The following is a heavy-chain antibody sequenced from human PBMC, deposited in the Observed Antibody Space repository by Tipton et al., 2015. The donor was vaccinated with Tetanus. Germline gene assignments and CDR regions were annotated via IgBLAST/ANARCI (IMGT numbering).Heavy chain of an antibody. CDR3: AREQGRGARGWKSFDS. D-gene: IGHD3-10*01. Sequence: TLSLTCTVSGGSISSGGYYWSWIRQHPGKGLEWIGVIYNSGSTYYNPSLKSRVTILVDTTKNQFSLILKAVTAADTVVYFSAREQGRGARGWKSFDSWGQGSLVSVSS. J-gene: IGHJ4*02. CDR1: GGSISSGGYY. V-gene: IGHV4-31*03. CDR2: IYNSGST.